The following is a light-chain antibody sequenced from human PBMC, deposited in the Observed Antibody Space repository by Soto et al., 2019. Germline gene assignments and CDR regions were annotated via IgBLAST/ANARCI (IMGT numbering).Light chain of an antibody. Sequence: QPVLTQPPSVSGAPGQRVTISCTGSSSNIGAGYDVHWFQQLPGTAPKLLIYANSNRPSGVPDRFSGSKSGTSASLAITGLQAEDEADYYCQSYDSSLSVLLGGGTKLTVL. CDR3: QSYDSSLSVL. V-gene: IGLV1-40*01. CDR2: ANS. CDR1: SSNIGAGYD. J-gene: IGLJ2*01.